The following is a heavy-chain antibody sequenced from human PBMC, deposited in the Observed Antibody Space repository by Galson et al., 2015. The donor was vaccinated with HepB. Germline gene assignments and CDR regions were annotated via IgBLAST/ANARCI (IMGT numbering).Heavy chain of an antibody. D-gene: IGHD3-10*01. CDR2: MNPNSGGT. CDR1: GYTFTDYY. CDR3: ARAPNPLLVRGVPLFDY. J-gene: IGHJ4*02. Sequence: SVKVSCKASGYTFTDYYIHWVRQAPGQGLEWMGRMNPNSGGTPYALNFQGRVAMTGDTSISTSYLELGTLRSDDTATYYCARAPNPLLVRGVPLFDYWGQGTLVTVSS. V-gene: IGHV1-2*06.